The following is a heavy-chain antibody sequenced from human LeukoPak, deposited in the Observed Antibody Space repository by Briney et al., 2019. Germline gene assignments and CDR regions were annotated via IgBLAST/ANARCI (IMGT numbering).Heavy chain of an antibody. CDR1: GYTFTSYY. J-gene: IGHJ4*02. V-gene: IGHV1-46*01. D-gene: IGHD6-6*01. CDR2: INPTGGST. Sequence: ASVKVSCKASGYTFTSYYVHWVRQAPGQGLEWMGIINPTGGSTSYAQKFQGRVTMTRDRSTSTIFMELSSLRSEDTAVYYCARVRGSAPHRFDYWGQGTLVTVSS. CDR3: ARVRGSAPHRFDY.